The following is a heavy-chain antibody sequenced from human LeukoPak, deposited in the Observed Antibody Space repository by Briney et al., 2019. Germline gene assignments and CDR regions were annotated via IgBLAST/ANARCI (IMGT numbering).Heavy chain of an antibody. J-gene: IGHJ4*02. CDR1: GGSISSSNW. D-gene: IGHD5-18*01. V-gene: IGHV4-4*02. Sequence: PSGTLSLTCAVPGGSISSSNWWSWVRQPPGEGLEWIGEIYHSGSTTYNPSLKSRVTISVDKSKNQFSLELSSVTVADTAVYYCAGVDTAMVKDYWGQGTLVTVSS. CDR3: AGVDTAMVKDY. CDR2: IYHSGST.